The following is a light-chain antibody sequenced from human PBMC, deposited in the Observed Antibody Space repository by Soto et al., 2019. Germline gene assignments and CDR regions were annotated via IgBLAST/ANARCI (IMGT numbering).Light chain of an antibody. CDR3: SSYTSSSTQV. CDR1: SSDVGGYNH. Sequence: QSALTQPASVSGSPGQSITISCTGTSSDVGGYNHVSWYQQHPGKAPELMIYDVSNRTSGVSNRFSGSKSGNTASLTIFGLQAEDEADYYCSSYTSSSTQVFGGGTKLTVL. J-gene: IGLJ2*01. CDR2: DVS. V-gene: IGLV2-14*01.